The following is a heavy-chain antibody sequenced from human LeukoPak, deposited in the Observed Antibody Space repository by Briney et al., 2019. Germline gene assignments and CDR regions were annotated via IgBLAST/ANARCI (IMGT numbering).Heavy chain of an antibody. CDR1: GVPTTDYY. D-gene: IGHD1-14*01. J-gene: IGHJ5*02. CDR3: ARELPSTGNWFDP. CDR2: MYYSGDS. V-gene: IGHV4-59*01. Sequence: SETLSLTCNISGVPTTDYYWSWIRLAPRRGLEWIGYMYYSGDSNSNPSLEGRVTMSADTSTNQFSLRLTSVTAADTAIYYCARELPSTGNWFDPWGQGILVTVSS.